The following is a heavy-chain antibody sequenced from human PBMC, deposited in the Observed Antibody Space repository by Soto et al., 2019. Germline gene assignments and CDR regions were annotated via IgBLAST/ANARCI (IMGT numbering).Heavy chain of an antibody. J-gene: IGHJ4*02. Sequence: EVQLVESGGGVVKPGGSLRLSCAASGFTFSDYTMSWVRLTPGKGLEWVSSISSTSRYIYYTDSVKGRFTSSRDNAKNALYLQMDSLTTEDTAVFYCARVLSGFGELWDWGQGTLVTVSS. V-gene: IGHV3-21*01. CDR2: ISSTSRYI. CDR3: ARVLSGFGELWD. D-gene: IGHD3-10*01. CDR1: GFTFSDYT.